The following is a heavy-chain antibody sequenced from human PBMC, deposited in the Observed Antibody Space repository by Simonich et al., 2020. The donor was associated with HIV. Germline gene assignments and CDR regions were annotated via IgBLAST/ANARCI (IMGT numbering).Heavy chain of an antibody. CDR2: IYHSGST. J-gene: IGHJ4*02. CDR3: ARNNFWSGWLFDY. D-gene: IGHD3-3*01. CDR1: GYSIGSGYY. Sequence: QVQLQESGPGLVKPSETLSLTCAVSGYSIGSGYYWGWIRQPPGKGLEWIGSIYHSGSTYYNPSLKSRVTISVDTSKNQFSLKLSSVTAADTAVYYCARNNFWSGWLFDYWGQGTLVTVSS. V-gene: IGHV4-38-2*01.